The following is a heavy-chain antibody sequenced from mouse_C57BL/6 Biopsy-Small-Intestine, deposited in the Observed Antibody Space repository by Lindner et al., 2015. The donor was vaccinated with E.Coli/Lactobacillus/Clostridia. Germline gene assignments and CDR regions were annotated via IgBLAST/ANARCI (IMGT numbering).Heavy chain of an antibody. Sequence: VQLQESGAELVKPGASVKISCKASGYAFSTSWMNWVKQRPGKGLEWIGRIYPGNGDTYYNGKFKGRATLTADKSSSTAYMQLSSLTSEDSAVYFCARGSSKVPYWYFDVWGTGTTVTGSS. J-gene: IGHJ1*03. CDR2: IYPGNGDT. CDR3: ARGSSKVPYWYFDV. D-gene: IGHD2-10*02. V-gene: IGHV1-82*01. CDR1: GYAFSTSW.